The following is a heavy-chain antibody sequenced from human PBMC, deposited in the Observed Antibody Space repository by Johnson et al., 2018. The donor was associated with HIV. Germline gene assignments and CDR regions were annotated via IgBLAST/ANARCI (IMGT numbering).Heavy chain of an antibody. V-gene: IGHV3-30*04. CDR1: GFTFSSYA. J-gene: IGHJ3*02. Sequence: QVQLVESGGGVVQPGRSLRLSCAASGFTFSSYAMHWVRQAPGKGLEWVAVISYDGGNKYYADSVKGRFTISRDNSKNTLYLQMNSLRAEDTAVYYCARDRYYDSSGSHAFDIWGQGTMVTVSS. CDR2: ISYDGGNK. D-gene: IGHD3-22*01. CDR3: ARDRYYDSSGSHAFDI.